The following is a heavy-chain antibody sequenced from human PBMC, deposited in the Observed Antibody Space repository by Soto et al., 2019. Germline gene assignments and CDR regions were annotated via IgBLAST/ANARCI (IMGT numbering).Heavy chain of an antibody. J-gene: IGHJ4*02. CDR1: GGSISSGGYY. V-gene: IGHV4-31*03. CDR2: IYYSGST. CDR3: ARAEITFGGVIVNFDY. D-gene: IGHD3-16*02. Sequence: LSETLSLTCTVSGGSISSGGYYWSWIRQHPGKGLEWIGYIYYSGSTYYNPSLKRRVTISVDTSKNQFSLKLSSVTAADTSVYYCARAEITFGGVIVNFDYWGQGTLVTVSS.